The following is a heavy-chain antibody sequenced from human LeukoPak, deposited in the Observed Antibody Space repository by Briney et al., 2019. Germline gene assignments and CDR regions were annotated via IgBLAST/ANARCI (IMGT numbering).Heavy chain of an antibody. Sequence: PSETLSLTCTVSGGSISSSSYYWGWIRQPPGKGLEWIGSIYYSGSAYYNPSLKSRVTISVDTSKNQFSLKLSSVTAADTAVYYCASIAVAAPAGAFDIWGQGTMVTVSS. CDR2: IYYSGSA. J-gene: IGHJ3*02. D-gene: IGHD6-19*01. CDR1: GGSISSSSYY. CDR3: ASIAVAAPAGAFDI. V-gene: IGHV4-39*07.